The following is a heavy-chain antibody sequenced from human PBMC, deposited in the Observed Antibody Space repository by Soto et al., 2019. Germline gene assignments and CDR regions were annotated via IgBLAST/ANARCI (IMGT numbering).Heavy chain of an antibody. Sequence: LSLTCTVSGGSIRNYYWSWIRQPAGKGLEWIGRVYSTGTTNYNPSLRSRVAMSVDTSKNQFSLRLDSVTAADTATYFCARDEYYDSNNWFEHWGLGTLVTVSS. J-gene: IGHJ5*02. V-gene: IGHV4-4*07. CDR2: VYSTGTT. CDR3: ARDEYYDSNNWFEH. CDR1: GGSIRNYY. D-gene: IGHD3-22*01.